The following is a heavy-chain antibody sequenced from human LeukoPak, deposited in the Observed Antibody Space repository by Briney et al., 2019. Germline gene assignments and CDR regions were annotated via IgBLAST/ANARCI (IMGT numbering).Heavy chain of an antibody. CDR3: AKPLKLWFGELTAGNYYYYYGMDV. Sequence: GRSLRLSCAASGFTFSSCGMHWVRQAPGKGLEWVAVISYDGSNKYYADSVKGRFTISRDNSKNTLYLQMNSLRAEDTAVYYCAKPLKLWFGELTAGNYYYYYGMDVWGQGTTVTVSS. D-gene: IGHD3-10*01. J-gene: IGHJ6*02. V-gene: IGHV3-30*18. CDR2: ISYDGSNK. CDR1: GFTFSSCG.